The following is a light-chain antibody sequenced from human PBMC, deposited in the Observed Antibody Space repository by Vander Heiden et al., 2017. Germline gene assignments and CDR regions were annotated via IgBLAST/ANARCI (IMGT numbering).Light chain of an antibody. J-gene: IGLJ1*01. CDR2: GNS. V-gene: IGLV1-40*01. CDR1: SSTIWAGLH. Sequence: QSVLTPPPSVSGAPGQRVTISCPGSSSTIWAGLHVHWYQQLPGTTPKLLIFGNSNRPSGVPDRFSGAKSGTSASLAITWLQAEDEGDYYCQSYDSSLSAYVFGTGTKVTVL. CDR3: QSYDSSLSAYV.